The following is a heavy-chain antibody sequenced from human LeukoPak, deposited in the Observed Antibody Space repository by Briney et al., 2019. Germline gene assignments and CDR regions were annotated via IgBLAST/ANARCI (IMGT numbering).Heavy chain of an antibody. CDR3: ARSIVVVPAAMQGYYYYYMDV. CDR2: IYYSGST. CDR1: GGSISSYY. V-gene: IGHV4-59*08. J-gene: IGHJ6*03. D-gene: IGHD2-2*01. Sequence: SETLSLTCTVSGGSISSYYWNWIRQPPGKGLEWIGYIYYSGSTNYNPSLKSRVTISVDTSKNQFSLKLSSVTAADTAVYYCARSIVVVPAAMQGYYYYYMDVWGKGTTVTVSS.